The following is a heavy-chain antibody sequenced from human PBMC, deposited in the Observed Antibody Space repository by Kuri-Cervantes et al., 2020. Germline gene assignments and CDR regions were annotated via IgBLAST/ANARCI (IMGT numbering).Heavy chain of an antibody. CDR3: AREVDCGGDCFHLYNWFDP. D-gene: IGHD2-21*02. V-gene: IGHV4-30-2*01. Sequence: LRLSCGVSGGSISSGGYSWNWSRQPPGKGLEWIGNIYHSGSTFYNPSLKSRVTISVDRSKNQFSLKLSPLTAADTAVYYCAREVDCGGDCFHLYNWFDPWGQGTLVTVSS. J-gene: IGHJ5*02. CDR1: GGSISSGGYS. CDR2: IYHSGST.